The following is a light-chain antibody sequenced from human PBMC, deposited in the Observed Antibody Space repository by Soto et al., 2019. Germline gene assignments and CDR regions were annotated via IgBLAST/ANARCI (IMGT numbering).Light chain of an antibody. CDR2: AES. CDR3: QQYDNRALS. CDR1: QSVRSD. J-gene: IGKJ4*01. Sequence: ERVITQSPGTQSVSPGERATLSCRASQSVRSDLAWYQQKLGQAPRPLIHAESNRATGIPVRFSGSESGTEVALTIRRLQSEDFAVYYCQQYDNRALSVGGGTKVEIK. V-gene: IGKV3-15*01.